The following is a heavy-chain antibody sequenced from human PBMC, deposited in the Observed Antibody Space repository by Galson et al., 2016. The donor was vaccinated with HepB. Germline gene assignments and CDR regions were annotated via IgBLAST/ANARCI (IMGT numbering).Heavy chain of an antibody. CDR1: GYSFSNYY. CDR3: ARMYLSDGGMATIDF. Sequence: QSGAEVKKSGESLRISCKGSGYSFSNYYMNWVRQMPGKGLEWMGRIDSSEIPTKKRPSLQGRVTMSVDKSISTAYLQWSSLKASDSAMSYCARMYLSDGGMATIDFWGQGTLVAVSS. CDR2: IDSSEIPT. D-gene: IGHD5-12*01. V-gene: IGHV5-10-1*01. J-gene: IGHJ4*02.